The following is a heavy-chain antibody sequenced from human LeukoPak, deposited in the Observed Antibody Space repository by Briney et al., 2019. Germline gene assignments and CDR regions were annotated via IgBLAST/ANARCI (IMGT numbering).Heavy chain of an antibody. J-gene: IGHJ4*02. CDR1: EFTFSSHA. CDR2: ISGSGGVT. CDR3: ATYRQVLLPFES. D-gene: IGHD5-18*01. Sequence: GGSLRLSCAASEFTFSSHAMSWVRQAPGKGLEWVSIISGSGGVTYYADSVKGRFTISRDNSKNTLYLQMNSLRAEDTAVYYCATYRQVLLPFESWGQGTLVTVSS. V-gene: IGHV3-23*01.